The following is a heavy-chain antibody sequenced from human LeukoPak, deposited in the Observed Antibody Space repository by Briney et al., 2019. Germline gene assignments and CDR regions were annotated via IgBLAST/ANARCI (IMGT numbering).Heavy chain of an antibody. V-gene: IGHV3-53*01. CDR1: GFSVSNYY. CDR2: IYGGETT. Sequence: GGSLRLSCAASGFSVSNYYMTWVRQAPGKGLEWVSVIYGGETTYYTDSVKGRFTISRDISKNTLDLQMNSLRAEDTAVYYCARGDYGDYFDYWGQGTLVTVSS. CDR3: ARGDYGDYFDY. J-gene: IGHJ4*02. D-gene: IGHD4-17*01.